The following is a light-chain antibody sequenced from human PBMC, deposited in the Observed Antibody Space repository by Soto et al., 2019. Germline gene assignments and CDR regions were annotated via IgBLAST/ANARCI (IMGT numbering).Light chain of an antibody. Sequence: EIVLTQSPDTLSLSPGERATLSCRASQRFSSNLSWYQQRPCQAPRLLIYDASTRATGIPARFSGSGSGAEFTLTISSLQSEDFAVYYCQHYNNWATFGQGTKVDIK. CDR2: DAS. J-gene: IGKJ1*01. CDR3: QHYNNWAT. CDR1: QRFSSN. V-gene: IGKV3-15*01.